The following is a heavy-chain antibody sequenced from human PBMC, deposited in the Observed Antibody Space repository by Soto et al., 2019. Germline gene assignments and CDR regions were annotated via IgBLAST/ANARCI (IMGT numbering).Heavy chain of an antibody. CDR2: ISGSGGST. D-gene: IGHD4-17*01. Sequence: EVQLLESGGGLVQPGGSLRLYYAASRFTFSSYAMSWVRQAPGKGLEWVSAISGSGGSTYYADSVRGRFTISRDNSKNTLYLQMNSLRAEDTAVSYCAKDADPTVTTLVQHWGQGTLVTVSS. CDR3: AKDADPTVTTLVQH. V-gene: IGHV3-23*01. CDR1: RFTFSSYA. J-gene: IGHJ1*01.